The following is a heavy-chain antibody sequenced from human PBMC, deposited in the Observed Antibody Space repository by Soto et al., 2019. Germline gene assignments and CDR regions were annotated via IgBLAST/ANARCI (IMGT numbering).Heavy chain of an antibody. J-gene: IGHJ6*03. V-gene: IGHV3-48*01. Sequence: GGSMILSCVASGFTCRSYSMNCVRKAPGKGLEWVSYISSSSSTIYYADSVKGRFTISRDNAKNSLYLQMNSLRAEDTAVYYCARVTGWFGNYYYYYMDVWGKGTTVTVSS. CDR3: ARVTGWFGNYYYYYMDV. CDR2: ISSSSSTI. D-gene: IGHD3-10*01. CDR1: GFTCRSYS.